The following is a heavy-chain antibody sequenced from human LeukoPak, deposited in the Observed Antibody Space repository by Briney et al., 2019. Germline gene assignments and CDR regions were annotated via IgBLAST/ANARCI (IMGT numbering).Heavy chain of an antibody. CDR3: AKRIVGAATDYFDY. D-gene: IGHD1-26*01. J-gene: IGHJ4*02. V-gene: IGHV3-21*01. Sequence: GSLRLSCAASGFTFSSYSMNWVRQAPGKGLEWVSSISSSSNYIYYADSVRGRFTVSRDDAKNSLYLQMNSLRAEDTAVYYCAKRIVGAATDYFDYWGQGTLVTVSS. CDR2: ISSSSNYI. CDR1: GFTFSSYS.